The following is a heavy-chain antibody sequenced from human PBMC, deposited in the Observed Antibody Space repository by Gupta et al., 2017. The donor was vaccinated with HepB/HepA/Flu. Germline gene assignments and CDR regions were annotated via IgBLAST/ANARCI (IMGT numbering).Heavy chain of an antibody. V-gene: IGHV3-15*01. Sequence: EVQLVESGGGLVKPGGSLRLSCAASGFTFSNAWMSWVRQAPGKGLEWVGRIKSKTDGGTTDYAAPVKGRFTISRDDSKNTLYLKMNSLKTEDTAVYYCTTDGSLLEWLLCDYWGQGTLVTVSS. CDR2: IKSKTDGGTT. CDR3: TTDGSLLEWLLCDY. D-gene: IGHD3-3*01. J-gene: IGHJ4*02. CDR1: GFTFSNAW.